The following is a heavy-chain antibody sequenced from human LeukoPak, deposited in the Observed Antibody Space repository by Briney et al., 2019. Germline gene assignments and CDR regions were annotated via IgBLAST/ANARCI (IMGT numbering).Heavy chain of an antibody. CDR2: IKHDGSEK. D-gene: IGHD3-3*01. CDR3: ARAPREWLLGYHFEY. V-gene: IGHV3-7*01. Sequence: GGSLRLSCAASGFTFSSYWMSWVRQAPGKGLEWVANIKHDGSEKYYVDSVKGRFAISRDNGKNSLYLQMNSLRVEDMAVYYCARAPREWLLGYHFEYWGQGTLVTVSS. J-gene: IGHJ4*02. CDR1: GFTFSSYW.